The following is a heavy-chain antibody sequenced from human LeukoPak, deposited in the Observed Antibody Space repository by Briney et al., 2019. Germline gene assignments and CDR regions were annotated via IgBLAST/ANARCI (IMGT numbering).Heavy chain of an antibody. CDR2: INWNGGST. J-gene: IGHJ4*02. CDR3: ARAQTGYSSVMIDY. V-gene: IGHV3-20*04. Sequence: GGSLRLSCAASGFTFDDYGMSWVRQAPGKELEWVSGINWNGGSTGYADSVKGRFTISRDNAKNSLYLQMNSLRAEDTALYYCARAQTGYSSVMIDYWGQGTLVTVSS. CDR1: GFTFDDYG. D-gene: IGHD6-19*01.